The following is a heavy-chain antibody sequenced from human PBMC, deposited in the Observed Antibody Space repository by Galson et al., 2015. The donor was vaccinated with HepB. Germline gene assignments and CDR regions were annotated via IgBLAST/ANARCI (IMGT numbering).Heavy chain of an antibody. J-gene: IGHJ4*02. CDR1: GFSLRSYV. CDR3: ARLGSGSRHVIDS. D-gene: IGHD6-13*01. Sequence: SLRLSCAASGFSLRSYVMSWVRQAPGKGLEWVSTVDGSGDNTYYADSVKGRFTISRDNSKNTLYLQMNSLRAEDTALYYCARLGSGSRHVIDSWGQGARVTVSS. CDR2: VDGSGDNT. V-gene: IGHV3-23*01.